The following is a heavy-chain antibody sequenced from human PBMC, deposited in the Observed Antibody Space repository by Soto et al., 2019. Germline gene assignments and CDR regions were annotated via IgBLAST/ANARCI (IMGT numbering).Heavy chain of an antibody. Sequence: GGSLRLSCAASGFTFSSYAMSWVRQAPGKGLEWVSAISGSGGSTYYADSVKGRFTISRDNSKNTLYLQMNSLRAEDTAVYYRAKPPGPPGWFDPWGQGTLVTVSS. CDR3: AKPPGPPGWFDP. CDR2: ISGSGGST. V-gene: IGHV3-23*01. CDR1: GFTFSSYA. J-gene: IGHJ5*02.